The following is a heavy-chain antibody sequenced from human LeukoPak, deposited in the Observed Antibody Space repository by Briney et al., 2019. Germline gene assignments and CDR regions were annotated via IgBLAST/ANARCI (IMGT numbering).Heavy chain of an antibody. J-gene: IGHJ4*02. D-gene: IGHD3-9*01. V-gene: IGHV4-59*01. Sequence: SETLSLTCTVSGGSISSYYWSWIRQPPGKGLEWSGYIYYSGSTNYNPSLKSRVTISVDTSKNQFSLKLSSVTAADTAVYYCARENLVSYYDILTGPLDYWGQGTLGTVSS. CDR1: GGSISSYY. CDR3: ARENLVSYYDILTGPLDY. CDR2: IYYSGST.